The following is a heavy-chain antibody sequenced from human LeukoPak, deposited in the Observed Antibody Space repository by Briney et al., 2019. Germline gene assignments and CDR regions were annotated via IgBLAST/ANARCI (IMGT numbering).Heavy chain of an antibody. V-gene: IGHV5-51*01. CDR3: ARSITMVRGVRGAFDI. D-gene: IGHD3-10*01. Sequence: GESLKISCKGSGYSFTSYWIGWVRQMPGKGLEWMGIIYPGDSDTRYSPSFQGRVTISADKSISTAYLQWSSLKASDTAMYYCARSITMVRGVRGAFDIWGQGTMVTVSS. CDR2: IYPGDSDT. CDR1: GYSFTSYW. J-gene: IGHJ3*02.